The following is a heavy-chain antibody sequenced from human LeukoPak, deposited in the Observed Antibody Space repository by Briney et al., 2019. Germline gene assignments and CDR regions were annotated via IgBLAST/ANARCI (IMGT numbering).Heavy chain of an antibody. V-gene: IGHV4-31*03. D-gene: IGHD3-3*01. CDR1: GGSISSGGYY. J-gene: IGHJ4*02. CDR2: IYYSGST. Sequence: SETLSLTCTVSGGSISSGGYYWSWIRQHPGKGLEWIGYIYYSGSTYYNPSLKSRVTISVDTSKNQFSLKLGSVTAADTAVYYCARVIGDFWSGRTSDGLFDYWGQGTLVTVSS. CDR3: ARVIGDFWSGRTSDGLFDY.